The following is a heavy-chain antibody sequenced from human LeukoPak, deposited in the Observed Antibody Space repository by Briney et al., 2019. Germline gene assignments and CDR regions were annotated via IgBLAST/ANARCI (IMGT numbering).Heavy chain of an antibody. D-gene: IGHD3-10*01. J-gene: IGHJ6*03. CDR1: GFTFSSYW. CDR3: AKGAFRDQVQGYYYMDV. CDR2: IKQDGSEK. V-gene: IGHV3-7*01. Sequence: GGSLRLSCAASGFTFSSYWMSWVRQAPGKGLEWVANIKQDGSEKYYVDSVKGRFIISRDNAKNSLYLQMNSLRAEDTAVYYCAKGAFRDQVQGYYYMDVWGKGTTVTVSS.